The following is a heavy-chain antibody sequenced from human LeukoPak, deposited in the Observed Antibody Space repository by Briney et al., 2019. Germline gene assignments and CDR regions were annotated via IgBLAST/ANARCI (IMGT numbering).Heavy chain of an antibody. CDR3: AKGIAVAGTELAD. V-gene: IGHV3-30*02. CDR2: IRYDGSIK. Sequence: GGSLRLSCAASGFTFSSYAMHWVRQALGKGLEWVSFIRYDGSIKYYADSVEGRFTISRDNSKNTLYLQMNSLRAEDTAVYYCAKGIAVAGTELADWGQGTLVTVSS. J-gene: IGHJ4*02. D-gene: IGHD6-19*01. CDR1: GFTFSSYA.